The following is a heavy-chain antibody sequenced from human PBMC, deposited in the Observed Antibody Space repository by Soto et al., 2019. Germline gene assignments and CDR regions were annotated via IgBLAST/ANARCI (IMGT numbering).Heavy chain of an antibody. V-gene: IGHV4-59*01. J-gene: IGHJ5*02. CDR1: GGSISSYY. Sequence: SETLSLTCTVSGGSISSYYWSWIRQPPWKGLEWIGYIYYSGSTNYNPSLKSRVTISVDTSKNQFSLKLSSVTAADTAVYYCARSFKTYYDFWSGSENWFDPWGQGTLVTVSS. CDR3: ARSFKTYYDFWSGSENWFDP. D-gene: IGHD3-3*01. CDR2: IYYSGST.